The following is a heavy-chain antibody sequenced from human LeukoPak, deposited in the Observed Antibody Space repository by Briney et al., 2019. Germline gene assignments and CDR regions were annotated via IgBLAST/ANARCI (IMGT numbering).Heavy chain of an antibody. Sequence: PGGSLRLSCAASGFTFSIYAMHWVRQAPGKGLEYVSAISSSGGSTYYANSVKGRFTISRDNSKNTLYLQMGSLRAEDMAVYYRAREEARELDYWGQGTLVTVSS. J-gene: IGHJ4*02. D-gene: IGHD1-26*01. V-gene: IGHV3-64*01. CDR2: ISSSGGST. CDR3: AREEARELDY. CDR1: GFTFSIYA.